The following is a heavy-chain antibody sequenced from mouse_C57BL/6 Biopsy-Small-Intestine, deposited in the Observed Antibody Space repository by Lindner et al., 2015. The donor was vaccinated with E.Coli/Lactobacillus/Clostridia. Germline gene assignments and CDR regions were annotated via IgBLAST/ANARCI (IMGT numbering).Heavy chain of an antibody. Sequence: QLQESGPELVKPGASVKMSCKASGYTFTDYNMHWVKQSHGKSLEWIGYINPNNGGTSYNQKFKGKATLTVNKSSSTAYMELRSLTSEDSAVYYCARWAYDPYYFDYWGQGTTLTVSS. J-gene: IGHJ2*01. CDR2: INPNNGGT. CDR3: ARWAYDPYYFDY. CDR1: GYTFTDYN. D-gene: IGHD6-5*01. V-gene: IGHV1-22*01.